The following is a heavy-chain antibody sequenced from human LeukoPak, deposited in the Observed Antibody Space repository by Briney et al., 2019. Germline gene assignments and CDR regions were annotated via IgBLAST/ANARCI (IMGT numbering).Heavy chain of an antibody. D-gene: IGHD3-22*01. Sequence: SETLSLTCTVSSVSISNTTYYWGWIRQPPGKGLEWIGSISYSGSTYYNPSLKSRVTISVDTSKNHFSLRLTSVTAADTAEYYCASWDLDYFDGRGRTFDIWGQGTLVTVSS. CDR3: ASWDLDYFDGRGRTFDI. V-gene: IGHV4-39*02. CDR2: ISYSGST. CDR1: SVSISNTTYY. J-gene: IGHJ3*02.